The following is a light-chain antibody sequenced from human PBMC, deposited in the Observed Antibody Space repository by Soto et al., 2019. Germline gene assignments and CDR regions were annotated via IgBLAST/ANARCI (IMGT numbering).Light chain of an antibody. Sequence: EIVLTQSPGTLSLSPGERGTLSCRASQNLGTLYLAWFQQKSGQAPRLLIYGASTRATGIPARFSGSGSGTEFTLTISSLQPEDFATYYCQQYHSYPWTFGQGTKVDIK. CDR1: QNLGTLY. CDR3: QQYHSYPWT. V-gene: IGKV3-20*01. J-gene: IGKJ1*01. CDR2: GAS.